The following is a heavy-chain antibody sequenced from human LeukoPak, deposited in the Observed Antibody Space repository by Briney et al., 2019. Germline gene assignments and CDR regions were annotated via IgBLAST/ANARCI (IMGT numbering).Heavy chain of an antibody. CDR2: ISGSGGST. J-gene: IGHJ4*02. V-gene: IGHV3-23*01. CDR3: AEGKPWISGGWYGY. D-gene: IGHD6-19*01. Sequence: PGGSLRLSCAASGFTFSSYAMSWVRQAPGKGLEWVSAISGSGGSTYYADSVKGRFTISRDNSKNTLYLQMNSLRAEDTAVYYCAEGKPWISGGWYGYWGQGTLVTVSS. CDR1: GFTFSSYA.